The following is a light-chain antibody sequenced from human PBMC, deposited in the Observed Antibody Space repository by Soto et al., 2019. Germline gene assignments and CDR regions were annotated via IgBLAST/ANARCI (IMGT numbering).Light chain of an antibody. V-gene: IGKV3-15*01. Sequence: EIVMTQSPATLSVSTGGRATLSCRASQSISDTLAWYQQKPAQAPRLLIYGASTRAPGFPARFSGSGSATEFTLSINSLQPDDFATYYCQQYGSYSRTFGQGTKVDI. J-gene: IGKJ1*01. CDR3: QQYGSYSRT. CDR1: QSISDT. CDR2: GAS.